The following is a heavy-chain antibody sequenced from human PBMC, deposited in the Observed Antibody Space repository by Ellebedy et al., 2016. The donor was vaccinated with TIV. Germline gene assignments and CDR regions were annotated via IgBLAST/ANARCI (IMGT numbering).Heavy chain of an antibody. CDR3: AKDLRGTYPDSFDY. CDR1: GFTFSGYS. CDR2: ISGSGGTT. J-gene: IGHJ4*02. D-gene: IGHD1-26*01. Sequence: GGSLRLXCAGSGFTFSGYSMNWVRQAPGKGLDWVSVISGSGGTTYYADSVKGRFTISRDNSKNTLYLQMNSLRADDTAVYYCAKDLRGTYPDSFDYWGQGTLVTVSS. V-gene: IGHV3-23*01.